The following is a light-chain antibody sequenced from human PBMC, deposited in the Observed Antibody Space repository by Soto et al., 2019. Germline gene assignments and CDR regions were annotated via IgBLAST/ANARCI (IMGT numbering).Light chain of an antibody. CDR3: QQYGSSPIT. V-gene: IGKV4-1*01. CDR2: WAS. J-gene: IGKJ5*01. CDR1: QSVLYSSNNKNY. Sequence: DIVMTQSPDSLAVSLGERATINCKSSQSVLYSSNNKNYLAWYQQKPGQPPKLLIYWASTREPGVPDRFSGSGSGTDFTLTISRLEPEDFALYYCQQYGSSPITFGQGTRLEIK.